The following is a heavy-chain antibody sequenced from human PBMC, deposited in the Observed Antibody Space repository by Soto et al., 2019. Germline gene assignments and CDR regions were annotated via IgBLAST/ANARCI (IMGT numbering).Heavy chain of an antibody. CDR2: IYYSGTT. CDR1: GGSISSYF. D-gene: IGHD3-22*01. CDR3: AGEDGYKFDY. J-gene: IGHJ4*02. V-gene: IGHV4-59*01. Sequence: QVQLQESGPGLVKPSETLSLTCTVSGGSISSYFWNWIRQSPGKGLEYIGYIYYSGTTNYNPSLKSRVTLSVDTSKNQFSLKLSSVTAADTAVYYCAGEDGYKFDYWGQGTLVTVSS.